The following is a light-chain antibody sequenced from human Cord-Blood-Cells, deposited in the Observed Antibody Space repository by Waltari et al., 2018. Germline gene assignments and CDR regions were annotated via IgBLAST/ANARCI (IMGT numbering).Light chain of an antibody. CDR2: EGS. Sequence: QSALPQPASVSGSPGQSITIPCNGTSSDYGSYNLVSWYQQHPGKAPKLMIYEGSKRPSGVSNRFSGSKSGNTASLTISGLQAEDEADYYCCSYAGSSTYVFGTGTKVTVL. CDR1: SSDYGSYNL. J-gene: IGLJ1*01. V-gene: IGLV2-23*01. CDR3: CSYAGSSTYV.